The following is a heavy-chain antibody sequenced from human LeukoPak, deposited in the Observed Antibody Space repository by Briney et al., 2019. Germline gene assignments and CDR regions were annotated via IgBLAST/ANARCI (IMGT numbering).Heavy chain of an antibody. J-gene: IGHJ6*03. CDR1: GGSISYHY. CDR2: IYYSGST. D-gene: IGHD3-22*01. CDR3: ARGAAYYDSSAYQYYQYYYMDV. V-gene: IGHV4-59*11. Sequence: SETLSLTCTVPGGSISYHYWSWIRQPPGKGLEWIGYIYYSGSTTYNPSLKSRVNISVDTSKNQFSLKLSSVTASDTAVYYCARGAAYYDSSAYQYYQYYYMDVWGKGTTVIVSS.